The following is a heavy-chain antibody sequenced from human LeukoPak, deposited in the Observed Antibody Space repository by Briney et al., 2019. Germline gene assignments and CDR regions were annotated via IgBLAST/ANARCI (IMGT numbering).Heavy chain of an antibody. CDR1: GFTFSDYY. CDR2: ISSSSSYT. Sequence: GGSLRLSCAASGFTFSDYYMSWIRQAPGKGLEWVSYISSSSSYTNYAGSVKGRFTISRDNAKNSLYLQMNSLRAEDTAVYYCARDTWRLGELSPPDYWGQGTLVTVSS. CDR3: ARDTWRLGELSPPDY. D-gene: IGHD3-16*02. V-gene: IGHV3-11*06. J-gene: IGHJ4*02.